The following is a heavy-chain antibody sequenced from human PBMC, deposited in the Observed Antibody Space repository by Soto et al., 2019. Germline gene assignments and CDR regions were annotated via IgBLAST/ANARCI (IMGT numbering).Heavy chain of an antibody. CDR2: IYYSGST. J-gene: IGHJ6*03. D-gene: IGHD3-3*01. CDR1: GGSISGYY. Sequence: QVQLQESGPGLVKPSETLSLTCTVSGGSISGYYWSWIRQPPGKGLEWIGYIYYSGSTNYNPSLKSRVTISVDTSKNQFSLKLSSVTAADTAVYYCARRRSGYYPGPLDYYYYYYMDVWGKGTTVTVSS. V-gene: IGHV4-59*08. CDR3: ARRRSGYYPGPLDYYYYYYMDV.